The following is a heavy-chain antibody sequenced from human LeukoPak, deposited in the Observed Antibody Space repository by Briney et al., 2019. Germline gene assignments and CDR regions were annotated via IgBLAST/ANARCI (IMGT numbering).Heavy chain of an antibody. CDR3: ARAEYSYGYNWFDP. Sequence: ASVKVSCKASGYTFTSYDINWVRQATGQGLEWMGWMNPNSGNTGYAQKFQGRVTMTRNTSISTAYTELSSLRSEDTAVYYCARAEYSYGYNWFDPWGQGTLVTVSS. CDR2: MNPNSGNT. D-gene: IGHD5-18*01. V-gene: IGHV1-8*01. J-gene: IGHJ5*02. CDR1: GYTFTSYD.